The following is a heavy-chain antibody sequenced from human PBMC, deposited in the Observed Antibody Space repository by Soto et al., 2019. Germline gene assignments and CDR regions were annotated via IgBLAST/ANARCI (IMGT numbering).Heavy chain of an antibody. D-gene: IGHD3-22*01. V-gene: IGHV1-8*01. CDR2: MNPNSGNT. Sequence: ASVKVSCKASGYTFTSYDINWVRQATGQGLEWMGWMNPNSGNTGYAQKFQGRVTMTRNTSISTAYMELSSLRSEDTAVYYCERAYSSGPPSVYWGQGTLVTVSS. CDR1: GYTFTSYD. J-gene: IGHJ4*02. CDR3: ERAYSSGPPSVY.